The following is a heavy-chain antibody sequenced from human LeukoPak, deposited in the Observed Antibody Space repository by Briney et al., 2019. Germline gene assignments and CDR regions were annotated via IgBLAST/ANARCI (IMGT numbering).Heavy chain of an antibody. CDR2: ITTDGRT. J-gene: IGHJ1*01. V-gene: IGHV3-53*01. CDR1: GFTVSSNY. Sequence: GGSLRLSCAASGFTVSSNYMSWVRQAPGKGLEWVSAITTDGRTYYADSVKGRSTISKDSSKNILYLQMNSLTVEDTAVYYCSKGALPAAGRVYFQHWGQGTLVTVSS. D-gene: IGHD6-13*01. CDR3: SKGALPAAGRVYFQH.